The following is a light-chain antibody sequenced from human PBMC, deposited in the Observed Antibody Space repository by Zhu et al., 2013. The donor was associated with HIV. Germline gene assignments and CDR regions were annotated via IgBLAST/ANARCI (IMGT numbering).Light chain of an antibody. CDR3: QQYYSTPRT. J-gene: IGKJ1*01. CDR1: QSVLSNSNNKNY. V-gene: IGKV4-1*01. Sequence: DIVMTQSPDSLAVSLGERATINCKSSQSVLSNSNNKNYLAWYQQKPGQPPKLLIYWASTRESGVPDRFSGSGSGTDFTLTISSLQAEDVAVYYCQQYYSTPRTFGQGTKVEIK. CDR2: WAS.